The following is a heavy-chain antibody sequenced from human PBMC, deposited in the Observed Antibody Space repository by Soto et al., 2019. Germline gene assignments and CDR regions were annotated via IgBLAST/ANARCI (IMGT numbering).Heavy chain of an antibody. D-gene: IGHD2-2*01. CDR2: ISAYNGNT. V-gene: IGHV1-18*01. CDR3: ARDAPGSGWDAFDI. CDR1: GYTFTSYG. J-gene: IGHJ3*02. Sequence: ASVKVSCKASGYTFTSYGISWVRQAPGQGLEWMGWISAYNGNTNYAQKLQGRVTMTTDTSTSTAYMELRSLRSDDTAVYYCARDAPGSGWDAFDIWGQGTMVTVSS.